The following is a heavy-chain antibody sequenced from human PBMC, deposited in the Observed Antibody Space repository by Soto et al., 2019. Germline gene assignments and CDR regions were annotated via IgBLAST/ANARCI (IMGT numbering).Heavy chain of an antibody. J-gene: IGHJ4*02. CDR1: GGSLSSSSYY. D-gene: IGHD3-10*01. CDR3: ATLWGQD. V-gene: IGHV4-39*01. CDR2: IYYSGST. Sequence: QLQLQESGPGLVKPSETLSLTCTVSGGSLSSSSYYWGWIRQPPGKGLEWIGRIYYSGSTYYNPSLKSRVTISVDPSKNQFSLKLSSVTAADPAVYYCATLWGQDWGQGTLVTVSS.